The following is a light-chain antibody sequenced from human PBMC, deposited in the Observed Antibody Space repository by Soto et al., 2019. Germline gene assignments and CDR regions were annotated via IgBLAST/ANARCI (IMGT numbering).Light chain of an antibody. CDR1: NSNIGAGYD. CDR2: GNN. CDR3: QSQDGSLSVSV. V-gene: IGLV1-40*01. Sequence: QPVLTQPPSVSGAPGQRVTISCAGSNSNIGAGYDVHWYQQLPRIAPKLLIYGNNIRPSGVPDRFSGSKFATSAYLTISGLQAEDEAEYYCQSQDGSLSVSVFGGGTKLTVL. J-gene: IGLJ3*02.